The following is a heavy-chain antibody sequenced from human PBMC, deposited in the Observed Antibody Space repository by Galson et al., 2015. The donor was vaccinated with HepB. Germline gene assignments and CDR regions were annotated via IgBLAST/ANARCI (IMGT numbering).Heavy chain of an antibody. J-gene: IGHJ4*02. CDR3: GSPSGVPVADTGWLYFDY. V-gene: IGHV3-48*03. CDR1: GFTFSSYE. CDR2: ISSSGRII. Sequence: SLRLSCAASGFTFSSYEMNWVRQAPGKGLEWVSYISSSGRIIYYADSVRGRFTTSRDNAKNSLYLQMDSLRAEDTAVYYCGSPSGVPVADTGWLYFDYWGQGIQVTVSS. D-gene: IGHD6-19*01.